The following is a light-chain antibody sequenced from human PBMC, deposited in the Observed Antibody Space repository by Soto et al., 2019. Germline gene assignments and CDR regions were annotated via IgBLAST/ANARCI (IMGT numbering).Light chain of an antibody. CDR3: QQYCSTPPT. CDR2: WAS. V-gene: IGKV4-1*01. CDR1: QSVLYSSNNENS. Sequence: DIVMTQSPDSLAVSLGERATINCKSSQSVLYSSNNENSLAWYQQKPGQPLKLLLYWASTRESGVPDRFSGSGSGTDFTLTISSLKAEDVAVYSCQQYCSTPPTFGQGTKVELK. J-gene: IGKJ1*01.